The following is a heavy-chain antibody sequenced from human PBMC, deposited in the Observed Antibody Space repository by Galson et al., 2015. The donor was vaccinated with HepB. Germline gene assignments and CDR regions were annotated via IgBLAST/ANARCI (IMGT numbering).Heavy chain of an antibody. Sequence: SVKVSCKASGGTFSSYAISWVRQAPGQGLEWMGRIIPILGIANYAQKFQGRVTITADKSTSTAYMELSSLRSEDTAVYCCAREGAGDYVWGQGTTVTVSS. CDR1: GGTFSSYA. V-gene: IGHV1-69*04. CDR3: AREGAGDYV. D-gene: IGHD3-16*01. J-gene: IGHJ6*02. CDR2: IIPILGIA.